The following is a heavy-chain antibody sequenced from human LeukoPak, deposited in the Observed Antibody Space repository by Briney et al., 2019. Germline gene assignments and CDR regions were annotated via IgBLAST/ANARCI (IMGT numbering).Heavy chain of an antibody. V-gene: IGHV3-30-3*01. CDR3: ASTYCSGDSCYPTLDY. CDR2: ISYDGSNK. D-gene: IGHD2-15*01. CDR1: GFTFSRYA. Sequence: GSLRLSCAASGFTFSRYAMHWVRQAPGKGLEWVAIISYDGSNKYYADSVKGRFTISRDNSKNTLYLQMNSLRAEDTAVYYCASTYCSGDSCYPTLDYWGQGTLVTVSS. J-gene: IGHJ4*02.